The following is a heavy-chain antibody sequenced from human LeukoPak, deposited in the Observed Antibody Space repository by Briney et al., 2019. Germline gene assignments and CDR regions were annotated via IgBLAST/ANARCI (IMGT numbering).Heavy chain of an antibody. V-gene: IGHV3-23*01. D-gene: IGHD1-26*01. Sequence: PGGSLRLSCAASGFTFSSSAMSWVRQVPGKGLEWVSGISASGGSTSYADSVRGRFTISRDNSKNTLYLQMNSLRAEDTAVYYCAKPNSGSYSSAFDIWGQGTMVTVSS. CDR3: AKPNSGSYSSAFDI. J-gene: IGHJ3*02. CDR1: GFTFSSSA. CDR2: ISASGGST.